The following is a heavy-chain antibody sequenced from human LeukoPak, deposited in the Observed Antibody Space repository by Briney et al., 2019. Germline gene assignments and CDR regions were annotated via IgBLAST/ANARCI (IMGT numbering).Heavy chain of an antibody. J-gene: IGHJ4*02. CDR1: GYSFVSHW. D-gene: IGHD5-18*01. V-gene: IGHV5-51*01. Sequence: GESLKISCKTSGYSFVSHWIVWVRQMPGKGLEWLGIIYPGDSDTRYSPSFQGQVTISADKSISTAYLQWSSLKASGTAMYYCARGGHSYSLDYWGQGTLVTVSS. CDR2: IYPGDSDT. CDR3: ARGGHSYSLDY.